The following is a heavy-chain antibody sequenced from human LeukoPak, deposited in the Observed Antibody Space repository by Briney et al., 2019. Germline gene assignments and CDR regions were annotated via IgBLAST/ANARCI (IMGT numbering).Heavy chain of an antibody. CDR1: GFTFSSYS. CDR2: STGSSSTI. D-gene: IGHD3-22*01. Sequence: GGSQRLSCAASGFTFSSYSMNWVRQAPGKGLEWISYSTGSSSTIYYADSVTGRFTISRDNAKNSLYLQMNSLRAEDTAVYYCVSQLYYYDSSGSMRDYWGQGTLVTVSS. V-gene: IGHV3-48*04. J-gene: IGHJ4*02. CDR3: VSQLYYYDSSGSMRDY.